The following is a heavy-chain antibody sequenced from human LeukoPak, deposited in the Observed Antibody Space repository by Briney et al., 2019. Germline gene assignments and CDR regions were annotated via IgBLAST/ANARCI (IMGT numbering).Heavy chain of an antibody. D-gene: IGHD2-21*02. J-gene: IGHJ6*02. V-gene: IGHV3-11*01. Sequence: GGSLRLSCAASGFTFSDYYMSWIRQAPGKGLEWVSYISSSGSTIYYADSVKGRFTISRDNAKNALYLQMNSLRAEDTAVYYCARAAVTAIPGGMDVWGQGTTVTVSS. CDR1: GFTFSDYY. CDR2: ISSSGSTI. CDR3: ARAAVTAIPGGMDV.